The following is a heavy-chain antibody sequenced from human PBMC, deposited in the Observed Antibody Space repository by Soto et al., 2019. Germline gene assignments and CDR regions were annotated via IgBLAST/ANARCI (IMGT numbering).Heavy chain of an antibody. CDR1: GFTFSSYG. CDR3: AKGEGAIPCWFDP. D-gene: IGHD2-21*01. J-gene: IGHJ5*02. V-gene: IGHV3-30*18. CDR2: ISYDGSNK. Sequence: GASLRLSCAASGFTFSSYGMHWVRQAPGKGLEWVAVISYDGSNKYYADSVKGRFTISRDNSKNTLYLQMNSLRAEDTAVYYCAKGEGAIPCWFDPWGQGT.